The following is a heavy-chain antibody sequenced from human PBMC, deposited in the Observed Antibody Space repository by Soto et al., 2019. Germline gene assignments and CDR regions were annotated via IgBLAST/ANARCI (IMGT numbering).Heavy chain of an antibody. V-gene: IGHV5-51*01. D-gene: IGHD7-27*01. CDR2: IYPGDSDT. CDR1: GYSFTSYW. Sequence: XESLKVSWQCSGYSFTSYWIGLVLQMPGKGLEWMGIIYPGDSDTRYSPSFQGQVTISADKSISTAYLQWSSLKASDTAMYYCQRHMTSVLGITDYCGQGTLVTVS. J-gene: IGHJ4*02. CDR3: QRHMTSVLGITDY.